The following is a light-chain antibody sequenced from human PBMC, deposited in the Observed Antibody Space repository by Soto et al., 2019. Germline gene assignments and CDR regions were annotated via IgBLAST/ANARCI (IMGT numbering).Light chain of an antibody. CDR2: GAS. Sequence: EIVLTQSPGTLSLSPGERATLSCRASQSVSSSYLACYQQKPGQAPMLLIYGASSRATGIPDRFSGSGSGTDFTPPISRREPEDFAVYYCQQYGSSPRTFGQGTKVEIK. CDR3: QQYGSSPRT. J-gene: IGKJ1*01. V-gene: IGKV3-20*01. CDR1: QSVSSSY.